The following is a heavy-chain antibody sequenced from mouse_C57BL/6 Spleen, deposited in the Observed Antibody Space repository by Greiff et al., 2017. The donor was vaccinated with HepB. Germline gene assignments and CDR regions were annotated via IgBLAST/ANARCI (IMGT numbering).Heavy chain of an antibody. CDR2: ISGGGGNT. CDR1: GFTFSSYT. V-gene: IGHV5-9*01. Sequence: EVQLVESGGGLVKPGGSLKLSCAASGFTFSSYTMSWVRQTPEKRLEWVATISGGGGNTYYPDSVKGRFTISRDNAKNTLYLQMSSLRSEDTALYYCARGHYYGFDYWGQGTTLTVSS. J-gene: IGHJ2*01. CDR3: ARGHYYGFDY. D-gene: IGHD1-2*01.